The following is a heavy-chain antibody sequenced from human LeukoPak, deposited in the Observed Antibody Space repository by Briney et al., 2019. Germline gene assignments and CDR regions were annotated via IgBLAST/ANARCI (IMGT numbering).Heavy chain of an antibody. CDR1: GFTFDDYA. Sequence: GGSLRLSCAASGFTFDDYAMHWVRRAPGKGMEWVSLISGDGGSTYYADSVKGRFTISRDNSKNSLYLQMNSLRTEDTALYYCAKPVWFGELSAFDYWGQGTLVTVSS. V-gene: IGHV3-43*02. CDR2: ISGDGGST. CDR3: AKPVWFGELSAFDY. D-gene: IGHD3-10*01. J-gene: IGHJ4*02.